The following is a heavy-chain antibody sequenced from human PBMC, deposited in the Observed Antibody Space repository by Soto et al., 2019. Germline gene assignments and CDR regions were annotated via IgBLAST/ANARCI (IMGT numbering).Heavy chain of an antibody. CDR3: ARDFKGPQYYYYCMDV. CDR2: ISRGSNYT. V-gene: IGHV3-21*06. CDR1: GCTFSSYS. Sequence: EVQLVESGGGRVKPGGSLRLSCVVSGCTFSSYSMNWVRQAPGKGLEWVSYISRGSNYTYYADSVKGRFTISRDNAKNSVYLQRNILRAEDTALYYCARDFKGPQYYYYCMDVWGKGTTVTVSS. J-gene: IGHJ6*03.